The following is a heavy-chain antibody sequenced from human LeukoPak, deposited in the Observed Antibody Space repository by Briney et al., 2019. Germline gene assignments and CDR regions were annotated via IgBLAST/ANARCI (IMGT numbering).Heavy chain of an antibody. CDR3: ARAASNWYFDL. J-gene: IGHJ2*01. V-gene: IGHV3-53*01. CDR2: IYSGGSA. Sequence: PGGSLRLSRAASGFTVSSNYMTWVRQAPGKGLEWVSVIYSGGSAYYADSVKGRFTISRDNSKNTLYLQMNSLRAEDTAVYYCARAASNWYFDLWGRGTLVIVSS. D-gene: IGHD2-2*01. CDR1: GFTVSSNY.